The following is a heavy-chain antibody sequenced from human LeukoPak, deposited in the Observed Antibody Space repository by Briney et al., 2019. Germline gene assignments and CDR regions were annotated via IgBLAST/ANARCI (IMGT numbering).Heavy chain of an antibody. J-gene: IGHJ6*03. CDR1: GGSISSYY. V-gene: IGHV4-4*07. CDR3: ARERALLWFGESPMDV. Sequence: SETLSLLCTVSGGSISSYYWRWIRQPAGKGLEWIGRIYTSGSTNYNPSLKSRVTISVDTSKNQFSLKLSSLTAADTAVYYCARERALLWFGESPMDVWGKGTTVTISS. D-gene: IGHD3-10*01. CDR2: IYTSGST.